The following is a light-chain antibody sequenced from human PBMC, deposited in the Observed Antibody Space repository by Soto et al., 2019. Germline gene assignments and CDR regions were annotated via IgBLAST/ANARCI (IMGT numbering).Light chain of an antibody. CDR2: EVS. V-gene: IGLV2-8*01. J-gene: IGLJ1*01. Sequence: QSALTQPPSASGSPGQSVTISCNGTSSDVGGYNYVSWYQQHPGRAPKLMIYEVSKRSSGVPDRFSGSKSGNTASLTVSGLQTEDEADYYCSSYAGSNNQVFGTGTKLTVL. CDR3: SSYAGSNNQV. CDR1: SSDVGGYNY.